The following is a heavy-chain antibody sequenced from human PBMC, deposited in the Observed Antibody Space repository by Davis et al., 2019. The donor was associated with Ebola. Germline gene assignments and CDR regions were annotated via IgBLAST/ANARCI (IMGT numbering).Heavy chain of an antibody. CDR1: GFTFSSYA. V-gene: IGHV3-21*04. Sequence: GESLKISCAASGFTFSSYAMNWVRQAPGKGLEWVSSISSSSSYIYYADSVKGRFTISRDNAKNSLYLQMNSLRAEDTAVYYCARDGFWSGYRFYYYYYGMDVWGQGTTVTVSS. D-gene: IGHD3-3*01. J-gene: IGHJ6*02. CDR2: ISSSSSYI. CDR3: ARDGFWSGYRFYYYYYGMDV.